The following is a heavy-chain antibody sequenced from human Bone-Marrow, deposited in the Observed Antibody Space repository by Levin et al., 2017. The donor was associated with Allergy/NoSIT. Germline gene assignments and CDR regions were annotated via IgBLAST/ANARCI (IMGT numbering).Heavy chain of an antibody. D-gene: IGHD2-15*01. V-gene: IGHV3-30*04. CDR3: ARVDVTVVAATAFDY. J-gene: IGHJ4*02. Sequence: GGSLRLSCAASGFTFSSYAMHWVRQAPGKGLEWVAVISYDGSNKYYADSVKGRFTISRDNSKNTLYLQMNSLRAEDTAVYYCARVDVTVVAATAFDYWGQGTLVTVSS. CDR1: GFTFSSYA. CDR2: ISYDGSNK.